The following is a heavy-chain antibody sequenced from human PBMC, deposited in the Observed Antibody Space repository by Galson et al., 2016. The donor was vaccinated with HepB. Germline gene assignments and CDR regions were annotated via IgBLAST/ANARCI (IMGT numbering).Heavy chain of an antibody. D-gene: IGHD3/OR15-3a*01. J-gene: IGHJ3*01. CDR3: VREDDFLDV. CDR1: GFTFSSHW. CDR2: IKSGGRST. Sequence: SLRLSCAASGFTFSSHWMHWVRQTPTTGLVWVSRIKSGGRSTTYADFVKGRFTISRDNAKNTLHLQMNSLRAEDAAVYYCVREDDFLDVWGQGTMVTVSS. V-gene: IGHV3-74*01.